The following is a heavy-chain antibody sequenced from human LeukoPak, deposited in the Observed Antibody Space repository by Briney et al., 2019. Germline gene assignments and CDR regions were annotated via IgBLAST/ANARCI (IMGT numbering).Heavy chain of an antibody. V-gene: IGHV3-21*01. CDR2: ISSGSSYI. Sequence: PGGSLRLSCAASGFTFSNFGINWVRQAPGKGLEWVSSISSGSSYISYADSVKGRFTISRDNAKNSLDLQMNSLRAEDTAVYYCAIDRYSSGWYTFDYWGQGTLVTVSS. CDR3: AIDRYSSGWYTFDY. J-gene: IGHJ4*02. CDR1: GFTFSNFG. D-gene: IGHD6-19*01.